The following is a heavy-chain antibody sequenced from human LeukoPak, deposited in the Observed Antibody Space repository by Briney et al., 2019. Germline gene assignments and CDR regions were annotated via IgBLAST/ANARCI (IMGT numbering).Heavy chain of an antibody. D-gene: IGHD3-10*01. CDR3: ARGGGGPYFDY. V-gene: IGHV4-59*01. Sequence: SETLSLTCTVSGGSISSYYWSWIRQPPGKGLEWIGYIYYGGSTNYNPSLKSRVTISVDTSKNQFSLKLSSVTAADTAVYYCARGGGGPYFDYWGQGTLVTVSS. CDR1: GGSISSYY. J-gene: IGHJ4*02. CDR2: IYYGGST.